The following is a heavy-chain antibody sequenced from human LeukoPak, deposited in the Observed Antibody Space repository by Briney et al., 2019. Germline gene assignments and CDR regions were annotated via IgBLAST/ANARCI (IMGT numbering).Heavy chain of an antibody. CDR1: GFSFNTYS. V-gene: IGHV3-21*01. D-gene: IGHD2-2*01. Sequence: GGSLRLSCAASGFSFNTYSMNWVRQAPGKGLEWVSSISSTSAHIFYADSVKGRFSISRDNAKNSLYLQMNSLRVEDTAVYYCTSRYCTTTNCYSFDNWGHGALVTVSS. CDR2: ISSTSAHI. J-gene: IGHJ3*02. CDR3: TSRYCTTTNCYSFDN.